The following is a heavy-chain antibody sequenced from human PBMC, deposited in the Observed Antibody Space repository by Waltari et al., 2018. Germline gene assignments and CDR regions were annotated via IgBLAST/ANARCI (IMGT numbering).Heavy chain of an antibody. CDR3: AGDYGNQINYFDF. CDR1: GYSIRSGYY. CDR2: IYHSGPN. V-gene: IGHV4-38-2*02. J-gene: IGHJ4*02. Sequence: QVQLQESGPGLVQPSETLSLTCTVSGYSIRSGYYWGWIRQPPGKGLEWIGSIYHSGPNYYNPSLKSRGTISIDASKNQFSLKLSSVTAADTAMYYCAGDYGNQINYFDFWGQGTLVTVSS. D-gene: IGHD4-4*01.